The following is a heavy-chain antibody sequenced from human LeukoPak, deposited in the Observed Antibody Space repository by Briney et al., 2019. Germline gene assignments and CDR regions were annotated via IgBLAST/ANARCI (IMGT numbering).Heavy chain of an antibody. J-gene: IGHJ4*02. CDR3: AKEVITFGGVIDY. CDR2: ISGSDGST. CDR1: GFTFSSYA. D-gene: IGHD3-16*01. Sequence: GGSLRLSCAASGFTFSSYAMTWVRQAPGKGLEWVSAISGSDGSTYYADSVKGRFTISRDNSKNTLYLQMNSLRAEDTAAYYCAKEVITFGGVIDYWGQGTLVTVSS. V-gene: IGHV3-23*01.